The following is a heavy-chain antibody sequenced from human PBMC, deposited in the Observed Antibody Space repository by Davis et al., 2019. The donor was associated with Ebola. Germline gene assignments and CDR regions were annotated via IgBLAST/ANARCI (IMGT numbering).Heavy chain of an antibody. Sequence: ASVKVSCKASGYTFTSYAMHWVRQAPGQRLEWMGWINAGNGNTKYSQKFQGRVTITRDTSASTVYMELSSLRSEDTAVYYCARATVDSSGWDYWGQGTLVTVSS. CDR1: GYTFTSYA. CDR3: ARATVDSSGWDY. V-gene: IGHV1-3*01. J-gene: IGHJ4*02. D-gene: IGHD6-19*01. CDR2: INAGNGNT.